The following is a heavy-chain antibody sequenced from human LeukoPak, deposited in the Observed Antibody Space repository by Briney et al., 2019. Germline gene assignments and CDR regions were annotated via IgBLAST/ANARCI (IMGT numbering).Heavy chain of an antibody. V-gene: IGHV3-64*01. CDR3: ARVRGGWYFDY. CDR1: GLSFSSYA. CDR2: IRNNGGNT. Sequence: GSLRLSCAVSGLSFSSYAMYWVRQAPGKGPEYVSGIRNNGGNTSYENSVKGRFTISRDISKNTLYLQMGSLRAEDMAVYYCARVRGGWYFDYWGQGTLVTVSS. J-gene: IGHJ4*02. D-gene: IGHD6-19*01.